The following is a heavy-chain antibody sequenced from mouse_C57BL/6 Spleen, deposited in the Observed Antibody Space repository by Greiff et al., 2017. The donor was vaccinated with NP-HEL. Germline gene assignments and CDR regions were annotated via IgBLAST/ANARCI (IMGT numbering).Heavy chain of an antibody. CDR2: ISYSGST. CDR3: AGSYDWYFDV. Sequence: EVKLVESGPGMVKPSQSLSLTCTVTGYSITSGYDWHWIRHFPGNKLEWMGYISYSGSTNYNPSLKSRISITHDTSKNHFFLKLNSMTTEDTATYYCAGSYDWYFDVWGTGTTVTVSS. V-gene: IGHV3-1*01. CDR1: GYSITSGYD. J-gene: IGHJ1*03. D-gene: IGHD1-1*01.